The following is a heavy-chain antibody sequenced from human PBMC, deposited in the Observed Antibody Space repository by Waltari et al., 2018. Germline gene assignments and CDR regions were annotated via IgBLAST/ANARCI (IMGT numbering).Heavy chain of an antibody. CDR3: ARRLLTWGEFYGMDV. D-gene: IGHD3-16*01. CDR2: IKQDGSGK. CDR1: GFSFSSHW. Sequence: EVQLVESGGGLVQPGGSLRLSCAASGFSFSSHWMSWVRQAPGKGLEWVANIKQDGSGKYYVDSGRGRFTISRDNAKNSLYLQMISLRVEDTALYYCARRLLTWGEFYGMDVWGQGTTVIVSS. V-gene: IGHV3-7*01. J-gene: IGHJ6*02.